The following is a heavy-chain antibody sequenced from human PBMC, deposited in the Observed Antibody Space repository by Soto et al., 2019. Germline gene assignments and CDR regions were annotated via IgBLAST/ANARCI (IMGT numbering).Heavy chain of an antibody. V-gene: IGHV5-51*01. CDR1: GYSFTSYW. CDR3: ARRRRIAAAGTSYYYYYGMDV. J-gene: IGHJ6*02. CDR2: IYPGDSDT. D-gene: IGHD6-13*01. Sequence: GESLKISCKGSGYSFTSYWIGWVRQMPGKGLEWMGIIYPGDSDTNYSPSFQGHVTISADKSISTAYLQWSSLKASDTAMYYCARRRRIAAAGTSYYYYYGMDVWGQGTTVTVSS.